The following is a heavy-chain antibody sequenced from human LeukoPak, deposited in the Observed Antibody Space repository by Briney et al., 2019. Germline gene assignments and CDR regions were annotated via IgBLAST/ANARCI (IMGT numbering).Heavy chain of an antibody. CDR2: INHSGST. J-gene: IGHJ4*02. CDR1: GGSFSGYY. V-gene: IGHV4-34*01. D-gene: IGHD2-15*01. CDR3: AGNSCSGGSCYDNRGYFDY. Sequence: PSETLSLTCAVYGGSFSGYYWSWIRQPPGKGLEWIGEINHSGSTNYNPSLKSRVTISVDTSKNQFSLKLSSVTAADTAVYFCAGNSCSGGSCYDNRGYFDYWGQGTLVTVSS.